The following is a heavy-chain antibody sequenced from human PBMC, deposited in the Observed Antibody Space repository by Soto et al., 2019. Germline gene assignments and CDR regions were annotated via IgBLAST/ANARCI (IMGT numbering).Heavy chain of an antibody. Sequence: QVQLVQSGAEVKKPGSSVKVSCKASGGTFSSYTISWVRQAPGQGLEWMGRIIPILGIANYAQKFQGRVTITADNSTSTAYMELSSLRSEDTAVYYCARDFESFAFDIWGQGTMVTVSS. CDR1: GGTFSSYT. V-gene: IGHV1-69*08. CDR3: ARDFESFAFDI. J-gene: IGHJ3*02. CDR2: IIPILGIA.